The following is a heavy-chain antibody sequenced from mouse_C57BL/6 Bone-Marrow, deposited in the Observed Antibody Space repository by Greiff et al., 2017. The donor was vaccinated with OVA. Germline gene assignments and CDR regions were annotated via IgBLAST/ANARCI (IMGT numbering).Heavy chain of an antibody. Sequence: EVKLQESGPGLVKPSQSLSLTCSVTGYSITSGYYWNWIRQFPGNKLEWMGYISYDGSNNYNPSLKNRISITRDTSKNQFFLKLNSVTTEDTATYYCARYSNCFYWYFDVWGTGTTVTVSS. V-gene: IGHV3-6*01. D-gene: IGHD2-5*01. CDR2: ISYDGSN. J-gene: IGHJ1*03. CDR3: ARYSNCFYWYFDV. CDR1: GYSITSGYY.